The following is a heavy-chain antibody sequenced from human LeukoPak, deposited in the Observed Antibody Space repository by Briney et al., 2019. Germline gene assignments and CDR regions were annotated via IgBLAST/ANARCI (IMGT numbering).Heavy chain of an antibody. J-gene: IGHJ2*01. D-gene: IGHD3-22*01. CDR3: ARGAYYYDSSGYYYGRYFDL. Sequence: ASVKVSCTASGYTFSSYAISWVRQAPAQGLEWMGWISPYNGNTNSAQRFQGRVTMTTDTSTSAAYMELTSLRPDDTAVYYCARGAYYYDSSGYYYGRYFDLWGRGTLATVSS. CDR1: GYTFSSYA. CDR2: ISPYNGNT. V-gene: IGHV1-18*01.